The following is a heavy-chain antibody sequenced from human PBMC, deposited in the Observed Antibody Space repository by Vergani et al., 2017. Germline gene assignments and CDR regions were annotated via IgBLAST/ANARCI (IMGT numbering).Heavy chain of an antibody. J-gene: IGHJ4*02. CDR1: GDSVSSNSAA. CDR3: AKGGREVWFGELWSDD. V-gene: IGHV6-1*01. Sequence: QVQLQQSGPGLVKPSQTLSLTCAISGDSVSSNSAAWNWIRQSPSRGLEWLGRTYYRSKLYNDYAVSVKSRITINPDTSKNQFSLQLNSVTPEDTAVYYCAKGGREVWFGELWSDDWGQGTLVTVSS. CDR2: TYYRSKLYN. D-gene: IGHD3-10*01.